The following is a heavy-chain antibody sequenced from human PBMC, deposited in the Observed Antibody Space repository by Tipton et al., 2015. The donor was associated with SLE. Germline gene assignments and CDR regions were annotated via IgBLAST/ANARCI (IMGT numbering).Heavy chain of an antibody. J-gene: IGHJ4*02. Sequence: VQLVQSGAEVKKPGASVKVSCKASGFTFTSYGISWVRQAPGQGLEWMGWISAYNGNTDYAQKLPGRVTMTTDTSTSTAYTELRSLRSVDTAVYYCAIAVAGTLFFDYWGQGALVTVSS. D-gene: IGHD6-19*01. CDR1: GFTFTSYG. CDR2: ISAYNGNT. CDR3: AIAVAGTLFFDY. V-gene: IGHV1-18*01.